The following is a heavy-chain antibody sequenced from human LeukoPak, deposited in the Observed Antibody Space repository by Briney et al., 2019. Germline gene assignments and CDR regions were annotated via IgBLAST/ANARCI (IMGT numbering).Heavy chain of an antibody. CDR3: ARAGSGRDCSSTSCYAYYYYYGMDV. J-gene: IGHJ6*02. D-gene: IGHD2-2*01. CDR2: IYTSGST. V-gene: IGHV4-4*07. CDR1: GGSISSYY. Sequence: KPSETLSLTCTVSGGSISSYYWSWIRQPAGKGLEWLGRIYTSGSTNYNPSLKSRVTMSVDTSKNQFSLKLSSVTAADTAVYYCARAGSGRDCSSTSCYAYYYYYGMDVWGQGTTVTVSS.